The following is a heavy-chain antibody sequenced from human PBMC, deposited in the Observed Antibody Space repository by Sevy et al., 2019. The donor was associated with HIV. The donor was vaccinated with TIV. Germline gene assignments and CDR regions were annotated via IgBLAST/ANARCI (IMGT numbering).Heavy chain of an antibody. Sequence: SETLSLTCTVSGGSISSYYWSWIRQPPGKGLEWIGYIYYSGSTNYNPSLKSRVTISVDTSKNQFSLKLSSVTAADTAVYYCARQGPPTYYDFWSGYYKYYYYGMDVWGQWTTVTVSS. D-gene: IGHD3-3*01. CDR1: GGSISSYY. CDR3: ARQGPPTYYDFWSGYYKYYYYGMDV. CDR2: IYYSGST. V-gene: IGHV4-59*08. J-gene: IGHJ6*02.